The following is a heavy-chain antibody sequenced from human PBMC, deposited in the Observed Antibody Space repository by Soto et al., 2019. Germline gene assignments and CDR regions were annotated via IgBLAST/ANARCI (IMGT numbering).Heavy chain of an antibody. CDR1: GFTFSSYW. V-gene: IGHV3-7*01. CDR2: IKQDGSEK. CDR3: ARHYCSGGSCLFGP. J-gene: IGHJ5*02. D-gene: IGHD2-15*01. Sequence: GGSLRLSCAASGFTFSSYWMSWVRQAPGKGLEWVANIKQDGSEKCYVDSVKGRFTISRDNAKNSLYLQMNSLRAEDTAVYYCARHYCSGGSCLFGPWGQGTLVTVSS.